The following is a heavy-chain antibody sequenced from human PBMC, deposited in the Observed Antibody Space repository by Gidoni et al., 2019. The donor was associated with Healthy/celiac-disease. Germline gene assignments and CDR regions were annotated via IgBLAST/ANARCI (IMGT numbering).Heavy chain of an antibody. J-gene: IGHJ5*02. Sequence: QLQLQESGPGLVKPSETLSLTCTVSGGSISSSSYYWGWIRQPPGKGLEWIGSIYYSGSTYYNPSLKSRVTISVDTSKNQFSLKLSSVTAADTAVYYCARPKPAAIEGWFDPWGQGTLVTVSS. V-gene: IGHV4-39*01. CDR2: IYYSGST. CDR1: GGSISSSSYY. D-gene: IGHD2-2*01. CDR3: ARPKPAAIEGWFDP.